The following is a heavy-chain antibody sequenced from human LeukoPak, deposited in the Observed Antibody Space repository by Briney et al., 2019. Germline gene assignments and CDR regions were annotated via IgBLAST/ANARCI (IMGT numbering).Heavy chain of an antibody. D-gene: IGHD5-24*01. V-gene: IGHV3-7*01. Sequence: GGSLRLSCAASGFTFSSCWMSWVRQAPGKGLEWVANIKEDGSEKYYVDSVKGRFTISRDTAKNSLYLQMNSLRAEDTAVYYCARDLIGGYNGGYFDSWGQGILVTVSS. CDR1: GFTFSSCW. CDR2: IKEDGSEK. CDR3: ARDLIGGYNGGYFDS. J-gene: IGHJ4*02.